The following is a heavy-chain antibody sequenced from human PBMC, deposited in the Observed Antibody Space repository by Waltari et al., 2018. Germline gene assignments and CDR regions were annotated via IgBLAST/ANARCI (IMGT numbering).Heavy chain of an antibody. V-gene: IGHV4-39*07. CDR2: IYYSGST. J-gene: IGHJ5*02. CDR3: ARAYYEYMWGSYKDNWFDP. Sequence: QLQLQESGPGLVKPSETLSLTCTVSGGSISSSSYYWGWIRQPPGKGLEWIGSIYYSGSTYYNPSLKSRVTISVDTSKNQFSLKLSAGTAADTAVYYCARAYYEYMWGSYKDNWFDPWGQGTLVTVSS. D-gene: IGHD3-16*01. CDR1: GGSISSSSYY.